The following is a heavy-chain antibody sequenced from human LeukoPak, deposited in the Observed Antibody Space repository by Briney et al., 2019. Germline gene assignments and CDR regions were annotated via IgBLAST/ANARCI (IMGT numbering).Heavy chain of an antibody. CDR1: GYTFTGYY. CDR2: INPNSGGT. Sequence: ASVKVSCKASGYTFTGYYMHWVRQAPGQGLEWMGWINPNSGGTNYAQNFQGRVTMTRDTSISTAYMEVSRLRSDDTAVYYCASPVVTYGMDVWGQGTTVTVAS. V-gene: IGHV1-2*02. J-gene: IGHJ6*02. CDR3: ASPVVTYGMDV. D-gene: IGHD4-23*01.